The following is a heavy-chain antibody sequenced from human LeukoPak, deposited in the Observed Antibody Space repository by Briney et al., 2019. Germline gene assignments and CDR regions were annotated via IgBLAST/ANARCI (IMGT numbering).Heavy chain of an antibody. D-gene: IGHD3-10*01. CDR2: ISYDGSNK. V-gene: IGHV3-30*18. CDR1: GFTFSSYG. J-gene: IGHJ4*02. CDR3: AKGNYYGPFDY. Sequence: GGSLRLSCAASGFTFSSYGMHWVRQAPGKGLEWVAVISYDGSNKYFVDSVKGRFTISRDNSKNTLYLQMNSLRAEDTAVYYCAKGNYYGPFDYWGQGTLVTVSS.